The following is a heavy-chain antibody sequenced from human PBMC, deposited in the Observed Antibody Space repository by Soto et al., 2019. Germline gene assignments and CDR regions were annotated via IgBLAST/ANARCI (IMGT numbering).Heavy chain of an antibody. D-gene: IGHD4-4*01. CDR3: ARDPSPARTVGYMDV. J-gene: IGHJ6*03. V-gene: IGHV3-33*01. Sequence: ESGGGVVQPGRSLRLSCAASGFTFSSYGMHWVRQAPGKGLEWVAVIWYDGSNKYYADSVKGRFTISRDNSKNTLYLQMNSLRAEDTAVYYCARDPSPARTVGYMDVWGKGTTVTVSS. CDR2: IWYDGSNK. CDR1: GFTFSSYG.